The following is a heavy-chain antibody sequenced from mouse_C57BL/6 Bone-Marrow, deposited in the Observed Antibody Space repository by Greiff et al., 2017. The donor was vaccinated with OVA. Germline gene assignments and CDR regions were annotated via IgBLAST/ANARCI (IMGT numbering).Heavy chain of an antibody. CDR1: GYTFTSYW. CDR2: IDPNSGGT. V-gene: IGHV1-72*01. D-gene: IGHD4-1*01. CDR3: ARVRDWAFAY. J-gene: IGHJ3*01. Sequence: QVQLQQPGAELVKPGASVKLSCKASGYTFTSYWMHWVKQRPGRGLAGIGRIDPNSGGTKYNEKFKSKATLTVDKHSSTAYMQLSSLTSEDSAVYECARVRDWAFAYSGQGTRVTVSA.